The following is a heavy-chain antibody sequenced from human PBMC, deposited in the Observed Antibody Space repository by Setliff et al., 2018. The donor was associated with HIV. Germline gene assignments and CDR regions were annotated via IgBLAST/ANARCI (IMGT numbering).Heavy chain of an antibody. Sequence: ASVKVSCKTSGVTFNTYAFSWVRQAPGQGLEWMGDIFAFLNIPNYAQKFQGRVTITADKPTSTAYMELRSLRSDDTAVYYCAGPRGDEAFDIWGQGTMVTVSS. D-gene: IGHD3-10*01. CDR2: IFAFLNIP. CDR3: AGPRGDEAFDI. CDR1: GVTFNTYA. V-gene: IGHV1-69*10. J-gene: IGHJ3*02.